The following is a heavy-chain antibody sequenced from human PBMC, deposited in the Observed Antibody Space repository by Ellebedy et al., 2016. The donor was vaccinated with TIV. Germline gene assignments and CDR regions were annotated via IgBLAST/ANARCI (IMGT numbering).Heavy chain of an antibody. CDR1: GAPIRGADHY. D-gene: IGHD3-10*01. Sequence: PSETLSLTCIVSGAPIRGADHYWDWIRQPPGKGLEWIGSIYYSGRTFYSMSFRSRVTISVDTLKNQFFLKLKSVTAADSAVYYCARKGLRIRGIIMFDSWGPGTLVTASS. CDR3: ARKGLRIRGIIMFDS. CDR2: IYYSGRT. V-gene: IGHV4-39*01. J-gene: IGHJ4*02.